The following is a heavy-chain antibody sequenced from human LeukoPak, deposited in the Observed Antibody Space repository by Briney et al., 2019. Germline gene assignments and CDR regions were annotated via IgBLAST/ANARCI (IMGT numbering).Heavy chain of an antibody. D-gene: IGHD6-13*01. Sequence: PSETLSLTCAVSGYSISSGYYWGWIRQPPGKGVEWIGSIYQSGSTDYNTSLKRRVTISVDTSKHQFTLKLSSVTAGDTAVYYCARHLIAAAEIFDYWGQGTLVTVSS. CDR2: IYQSGST. J-gene: IGHJ4*02. CDR3: ARHLIAAAEIFDY. CDR1: GYSISSGYY. V-gene: IGHV4-38-2*01.